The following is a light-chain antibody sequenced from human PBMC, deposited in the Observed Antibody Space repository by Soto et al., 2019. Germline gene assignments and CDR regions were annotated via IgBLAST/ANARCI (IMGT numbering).Light chain of an antibody. CDR3: QQFYNYPLT. V-gene: IGKV1D-13*01. CDR1: QGISSA. CDR2: DAS. Sequence: AIHLTQSPSSLSASVGDRVTITCRTSQGISSALAWYQQKPGKAPQSLIYDASTLESGVPSRFSGSGSGTDFTLTISGLQPEDFGTYYCQQFYNYPLTFGQGTRLEIK. J-gene: IGKJ5*01.